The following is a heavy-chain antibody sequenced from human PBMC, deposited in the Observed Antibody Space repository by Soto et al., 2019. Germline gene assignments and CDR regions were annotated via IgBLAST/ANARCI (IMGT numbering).Heavy chain of an antibody. V-gene: IGHV1-8*01. J-gene: IGHJ5*02. CDR1: GYTFTSYD. D-gene: IGHD6-19*01. CDR3: ARSSYSSGPLGFDP. CDR2: MNPNSGNT. Sequence: ASVKVSCKASGYTFTSYDINWVRQATGQGLEWMGWMNPNSGNTGYAQKFQGRVTTTRNTSISTAYMELSSLRSEDTAVYYCARSSYSSGPLGFDPWGQGTLVTVSS.